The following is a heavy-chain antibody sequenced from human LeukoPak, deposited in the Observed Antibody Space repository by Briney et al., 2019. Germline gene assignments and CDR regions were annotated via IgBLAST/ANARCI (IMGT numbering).Heavy chain of an antibody. J-gene: IGHJ2*01. CDR1: GGSISSGGYY. CDR3: ARDRGTVTTWYFDL. V-gene: IGHV4-31*03. D-gene: IGHD4-17*01. Sequence: PSQTLSLTCTVSGGSISSGGYYWSWIRQHPGKGLEWIGYIYYSGSTYYNPSLKSRVTISVDTSKNQFSLKLSSVTAADTAVYYCARDRGTVTTWYFDLWGRGTPVTVSS. CDR2: IYYSGST.